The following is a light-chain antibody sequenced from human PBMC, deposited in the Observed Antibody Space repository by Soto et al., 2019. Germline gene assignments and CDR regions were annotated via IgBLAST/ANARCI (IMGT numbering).Light chain of an antibody. CDR3: AAWDDTVRSYV. CDR2: RDN. V-gene: IGLV1-47*01. CDR1: ISNIATNY. Sequence: QSVLTQPPSVSGTPGQRVTISCSGGISNIATNYVHWFQQLPGTAPKVLSNRDNQRPSGVPDRFSGSKSGTSASLAISGVRSADEAEYYCAAWDDTVRSYVFGTGTKLTVL. J-gene: IGLJ1*01.